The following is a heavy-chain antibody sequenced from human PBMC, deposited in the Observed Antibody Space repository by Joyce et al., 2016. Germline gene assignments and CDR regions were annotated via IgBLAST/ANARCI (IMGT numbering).Heavy chain of an antibody. CDR2: ISPDGSKK. V-gene: IGHV3-30-3*01. CDR3: ARSPSNSWHTFDS. D-gene: IGHD2-2*01. J-gene: IGHJ4*02. CDR1: GFTFNGYA. Sequence: QVQLVESGGGVAQPGRSLRLSCAASGFTFNGYAMQWVRQTPGTGLEWVAVISPDGSKKCYSDSVKDRFIISRDNSNKMVFVQMNSLRVEDTGVYYCARSPSNSWHTFDSWGQGTLVSVSS.